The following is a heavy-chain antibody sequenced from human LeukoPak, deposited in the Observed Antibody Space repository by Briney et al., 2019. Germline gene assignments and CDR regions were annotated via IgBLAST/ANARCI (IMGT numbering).Heavy chain of an antibody. CDR3: ARHSIFGVVIIRIFDY. CDR2: IKQDGSER. Sequence: GGSLRLSCAASGFTFSDYYMSWIRQAPGKGLEWVANIKQDGSERYYVDSVKGRFTISRDNAKNSLYLQMNSLRAEDTAVYYCARHSIFGVVIIRIFDYWGQGTLVTVSS. D-gene: IGHD3-3*01. CDR1: GFTFSDYY. J-gene: IGHJ4*02. V-gene: IGHV3-7*01.